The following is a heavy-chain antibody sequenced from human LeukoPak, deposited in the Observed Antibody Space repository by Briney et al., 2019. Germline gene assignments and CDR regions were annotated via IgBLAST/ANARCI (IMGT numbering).Heavy chain of an antibody. CDR2: IIPILGTA. CDR3: ARGGSSSKAFDI. Sequence: ASVKVSCTASGGTFSSYAISWVRQAPGQGLEWMGGIIPILGTANYAQKFQGRVTITADESTSTAYMELSSLRSEDTAVYYCARGGSSSKAFDIWGQGTMVTVSS. V-gene: IGHV1-69*13. D-gene: IGHD6-6*01. CDR1: GGTFSSYA. J-gene: IGHJ3*02.